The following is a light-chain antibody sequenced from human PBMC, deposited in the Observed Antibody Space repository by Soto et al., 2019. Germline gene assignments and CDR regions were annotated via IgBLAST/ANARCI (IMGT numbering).Light chain of an antibody. J-gene: IGKJ3*01. V-gene: IGKV3-15*01. CDR1: QSVSSN. CDR2: GAS. CDR3: QQYNNWPPL. Sequence: EIVMTQSPATLSVSPGERATLSCRASQSVSSNLAWYQQKPGQAPRLLIYGASTRATGIPARFSGSGSGTEFTLTISSLQSEDFAVYYGQQYNNWPPLFGPGTKVDIK.